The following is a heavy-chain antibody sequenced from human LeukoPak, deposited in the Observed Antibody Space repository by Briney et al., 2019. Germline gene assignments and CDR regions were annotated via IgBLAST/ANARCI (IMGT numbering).Heavy chain of an antibody. V-gene: IGHV4-39*01. J-gene: IGHJ4*02. D-gene: IGHD2-15*01. Sequence: SETLSLTCTVSGGSISSSSYYWGWIRQPPGKGLEWIGSIYYSGSTYYNPSLKSRVTISVDTSKNQFSLKLSSVTAADTAVCYCARHEVIVVVVAAFDYWGQGTLVTVSS. CDR3: ARHEVIVVVVAAFDY. CDR1: GGSISSSSYY. CDR2: IYYSGST.